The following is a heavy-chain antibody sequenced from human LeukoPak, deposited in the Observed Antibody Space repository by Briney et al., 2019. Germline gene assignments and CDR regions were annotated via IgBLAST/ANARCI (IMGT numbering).Heavy chain of an antibody. D-gene: IGHD3-3*01. J-gene: IGHJ4*02. CDR1: GGSISSYY. Sequence: SETLSLTCTVSGGSISSYYWSWIRQPPGKGLEWIGYIYYSGSTNYNPSLKSRVTISVDTSKNQFSLKLSSVTAADTAVYYCARDETRMGYYDGWGQGTLVTVSS. CDR2: IYYSGST. V-gene: IGHV4-59*01. CDR3: ARDETRMGYYDG.